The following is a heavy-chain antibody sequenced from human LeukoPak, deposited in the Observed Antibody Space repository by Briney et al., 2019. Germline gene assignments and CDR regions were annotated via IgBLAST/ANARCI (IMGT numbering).Heavy chain of an antibody. CDR1: GFTFSSYG. D-gene: IGHD1-26*01. CDR3: ASHHSWELQGAFDY. J-gene: IGHJ4*02. V-gene: IGHV3-30*02. Sequence: GSLRLSCAASGFTFSSYGMHWVRQAPGKGLEWVAFIRYDGSNKYYADSVKGRFTISRDNSKNTLYLQMNSLRAEDTAVYYCASHHSWELQGAFDYWGQGTLVTVSS. CDR2: IRYDGSNK.